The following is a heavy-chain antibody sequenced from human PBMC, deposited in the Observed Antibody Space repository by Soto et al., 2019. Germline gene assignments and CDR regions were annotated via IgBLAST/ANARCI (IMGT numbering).Heavy chain of an antibody. J-gene: IGHJ2*01. CDR3: ARGNHRWLQLWYFDL. D-gene: IGHD5-12*01. CDR1: GGTFSSYT. Sequence: QVQLVQSGAEVKKPGSLVTVSCKASGGTFSSYTISWVRQAPGQGLEWMGGIIPIFGTANYAQKFQGRVTITADESTSTAYMELSSLRSEDTAVYYCARGNHRWLQLWYFDLWGRGTLVTVSS. V-gene: IGHV1-69*12. CDR2: IIPIFGTA.